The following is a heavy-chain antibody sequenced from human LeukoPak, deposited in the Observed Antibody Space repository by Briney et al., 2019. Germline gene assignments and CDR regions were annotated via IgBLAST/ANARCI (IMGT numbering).Heavy chain of an antibody. J-gene: IGHJ6*04. CDR2: IKEDGSEK. D-gene: IGHD6-19*01. V-gene: IGHV3-7*03. CDR1: GFTFSRYW. CDR3: ARDFWQWLIRVYYYYGMDV. Sequence: GGSLRLSCVASGFTFSRYWMSWVRQAPGKGLEWVASIKEDGSEKYYVDSVKGRFIISRDNAKNSLSLQMNSLRAEDTAVYYCARDFWQWLIRVYYYYGMDVWGKGTTVTVSS.